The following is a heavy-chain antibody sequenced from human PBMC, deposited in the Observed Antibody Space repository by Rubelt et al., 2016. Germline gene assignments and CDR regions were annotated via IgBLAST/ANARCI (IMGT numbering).Heavy chain of an antibody. D-gene: IGHD6-19*01. Sequence: GWVAVISFDGSKIYYADSVKGRCTISRDNSKNTRYVQMNSLRPEDTAVYYCARGRGITVTGKEDYFDYWGQGTRVTVSS. J-gene: IGHJ4*02. V-gene: IGHV3-30*01. CDR3: ARGRGITVTGKEDYFDY. CDR2: ISFDGSKI.